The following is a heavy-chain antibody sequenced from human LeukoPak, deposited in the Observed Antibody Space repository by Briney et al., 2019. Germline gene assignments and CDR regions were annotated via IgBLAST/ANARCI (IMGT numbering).Heavy chain of an antibody. CDR2: IIPIFGTA. CDR1: GGTFSSYA. J-gene: IGHJ5*02. V-gene: IGHV1-69*13. Sequence: SVKVSCKASGGTFSSYAISWVRQAPGQGLEWMGGIIPIFGTANYAQKFQGRVTITADESTSTACMELSSLRSEDTAVYYCARASTIFGVVSWFDPWGQGTLVTVSS. CDR3: ARASTIFGVVSWFDP. D-gene: IGHD3-3*01.